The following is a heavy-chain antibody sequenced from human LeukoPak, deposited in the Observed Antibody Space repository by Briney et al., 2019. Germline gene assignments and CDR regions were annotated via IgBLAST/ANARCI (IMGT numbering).Heavy chain of an antibody. CDR1: GGSTSSDY. CDR2: VYNSGDT. J-gene: IGHJ2*01. CDR3: ARLKLGAYFDL. Sequence: KPSETLSLTWTVSGGSTSSDYWSWIRQSPGKGLEWVGYVYNSGDTGKNPSLKSRVTILLDTSKNQCSLKLTSVSAADTAVYYCARLKLGAYFDLWGRGTLVTVSS. V-gene: IGHV4-59*08. D-gene: IGHD3-16*01.